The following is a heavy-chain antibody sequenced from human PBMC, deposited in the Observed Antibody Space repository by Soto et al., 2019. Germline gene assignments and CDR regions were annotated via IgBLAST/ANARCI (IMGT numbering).Heavy chain of an antibody. CDR3: ARVIPPKPTWTINYYYYGMDV. D-gene: IGHD2-21*01. J-gene: IGHJ6*02. CDR1: GFTFSSYA. Sequence: GGSLRLSCAASGFTFSSYAMHWVRQAPGKGLEWVAVISYDGSNKYYADSVKGRFTISRDNSKNTLYLQMNSLRAEDTAVYYCARVIPPKPTWTINYYYYGMDVWSQGTTVTVSS. CDR2: ISYDGSNK. V-gene: IGHV3-30-3*01.